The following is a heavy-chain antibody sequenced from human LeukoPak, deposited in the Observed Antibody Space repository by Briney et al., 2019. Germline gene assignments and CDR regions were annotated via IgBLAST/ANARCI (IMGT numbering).Heavy chain of an antibody. Sequence: SETLSLTCTVSGYSMSSGYYWCWIRHPPGKGLEWIGSIYHSGSTYYNPSKNQFSLKLSSVTAADTAVYYCARCFFWSGYYFHYYYYMDVWGKGTTVTVSS. CDR1: GYSMSSGYY. D-gene: IGHD3-3*01. CDR3: ARCFFWSGYYFHYYYYMDV. V-gene: IGHV4-38-2*02. J-gene: IGHJ6*03. CDR2: IYHSGST.